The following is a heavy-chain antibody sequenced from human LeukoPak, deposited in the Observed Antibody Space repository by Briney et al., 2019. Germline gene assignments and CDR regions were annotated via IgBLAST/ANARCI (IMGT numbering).Heavy chain of an antibody. Sequence: SETLSLTCTVSGGSISSYYWSWIRQPPGKGLEWIGYIYYSGGTNYNPPLKSRVTISVDTSKNQFSLKLSSVTAADTAVYYCARQTGYDAFDIWGQGTMVTVSS. V-gene: IGHV4-59*08. J-gene: IGHJ3*02. CDR2: IYYSGGT. CDR1: GGSISSYY. D-gene: IGHD3-9*01. CDR3: ARQTGYDAFDI.